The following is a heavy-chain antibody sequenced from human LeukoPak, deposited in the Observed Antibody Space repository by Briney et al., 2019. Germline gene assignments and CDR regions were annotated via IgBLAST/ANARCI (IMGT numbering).Heavy chain of an antibody. Sequence: GRSLRLSCAASGFTFSNYGMHWVRQAPGKGPEWVAIIWYDGSNKYYADSVKGRFTISRDNSKNTLYLQMNSLRAEDTAVYYCARVGGSMVRGVINPVDYWGQGTLVTVSS. D-gene: IGHD3-10*01. CDR1: GFTFSNYG. V-gene: IGHV3-33*01. CDR3: ARVGGSMVRGVINPVDY. J-gene: IGHJ4*02. CDR2: IWYDGSNK.